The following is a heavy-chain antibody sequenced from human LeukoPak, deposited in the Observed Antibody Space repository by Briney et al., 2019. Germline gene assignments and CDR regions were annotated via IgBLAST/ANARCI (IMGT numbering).Heavy chain of an antibody. D-gene: IGHD3-10*01. J-gene: IGHJ5*02. CDR1: GGSISSYY. CDR2: IYYSGST. V-gene: IGHV4-59*01. Sequence: PSETLSLTCTVSGGSISSYYWSWIRQPPGKGLEWIGYIYYSGSTNYNPSLKSRVTISVDTSKNQFSLKLSSVTAADTAVYYCARGWFGELASRFDPWGQGTLVTVSS. CDR3: ARGWFGELASRFDP.